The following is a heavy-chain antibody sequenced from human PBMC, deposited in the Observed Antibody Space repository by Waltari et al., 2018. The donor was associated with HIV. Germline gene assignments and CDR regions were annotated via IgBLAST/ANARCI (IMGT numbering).Heavy chain of an antibody. J-gene: IGHJ4*02. D-gene: IGHD3-22*01. V-gene: IGHV3-15*01. CDR1: GFDFNKYW. CDR3: TTGSSGAEDY. CDR2: IKSKQSGGTV. Sequence: EVQLVESGGGLVKPGESLRVSCSAHGFDFNKYWMSWFRQAPEKGLEWVGRIKSKQSGGTVDYAAPVKGRFTISRDDSKNMMYLQMDSLESEDTAVYYCTTGSSGAEDYWGQGTLVTVSS.